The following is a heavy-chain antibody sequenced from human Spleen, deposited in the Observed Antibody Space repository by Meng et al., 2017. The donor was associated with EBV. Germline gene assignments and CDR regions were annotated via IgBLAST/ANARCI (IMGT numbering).Heavy chain of an antibody. V-gene: IGHV1-69*06. J-gene: IGHJ4*02. CDR2: IMPMFGTS. CDR1: GDTFTKFA. CDR3: ARGDRWLKPDY. Sequence: PLLLSWGEVKEPGSFARGSFKSSGDTFTKFAFNWVRPAPGQGLEWMGGIMPMFGTSRYSQKFLGKAIITADKSMDTVYLDLSSLTSDDTALYFCARGDRWLKPDYWGQGTLVTVS. D-gene: IGHD5-24*01.